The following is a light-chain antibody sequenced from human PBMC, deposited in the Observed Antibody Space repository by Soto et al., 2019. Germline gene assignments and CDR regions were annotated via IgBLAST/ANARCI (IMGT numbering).Light chain of an antibody. CDR2: GAS. J-gene: IGKJ2*01. CDR3: QQYGGSSGT. V-gene: IGKV3-20*01. CDR1: QSVASSY. Sequence: EIVLTQSPGTLSLSPGERATLSCRASQSVASSYIAWYQQKSGQAPRLLIYGASNRATGTPDRFSGSGSGTDFTLTISRLEPEDFAMYYCQQYGGSSGTFGQGTKLEIK.